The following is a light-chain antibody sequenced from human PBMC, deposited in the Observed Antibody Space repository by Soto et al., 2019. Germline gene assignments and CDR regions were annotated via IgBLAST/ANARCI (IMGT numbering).Light chain of an antibody. Sequence: EIVLTQSPATLSLSPGERATLSCRASQSISSNLVWYQQKPGQAPRLLIYGASTRATGIPARFSGSGSGTEFTLTISSLQSEDFAVYYCQQYDKWPTFGQGTKVDIK. CDR1: QSISSN. CDR3: QQYDKWPT. J-gene: IGKJ1*01. V-gene: IGKV3-15*01. CDR2: GAS.